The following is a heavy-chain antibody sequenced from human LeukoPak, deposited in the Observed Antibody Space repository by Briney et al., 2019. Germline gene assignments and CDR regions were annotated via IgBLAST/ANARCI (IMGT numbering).Heavy chain of an antibody. Sequence: GGSLRLSCAASGFTFSSYSMNWVRQAPGKGLEWVSSISSSSSYIYYADSVKGRFTIPRDNDKNSLYLQMNSLRAEDTAVYYCARHTIYGDYGPSWGQGTLVTVSS. CDR3: ARHTIYGDYGPS. J-gene: IGHJ4*02. CDR1: GFTFSSYS. D-gene: IGHD4-17*01. V-gene: IGHV3-21*01. CDR2: ISSSSSYI.